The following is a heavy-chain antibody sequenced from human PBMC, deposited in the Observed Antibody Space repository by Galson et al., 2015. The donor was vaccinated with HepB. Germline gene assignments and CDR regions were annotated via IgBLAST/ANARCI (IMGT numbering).Heavy chain of an antibody. D-gene: IGHD3-22*01. J-gene: IGHJ5*01. CDR3: AREVHDSSGYEINWFNP. Sequence: SVKVSCTAFGYTFTAYYIHWVRQAPGQGLEWIGRINPNRGGPNYVQKFQDRVTMTRDTSISTAYMELSRLRFDDTAVYYCAREVHDSSGYEINWFNPWGQGTLATVSP. CDR2: INPNRGGP. CDR1: GYTFTAYY. V-gene: IGHV1-2*06.